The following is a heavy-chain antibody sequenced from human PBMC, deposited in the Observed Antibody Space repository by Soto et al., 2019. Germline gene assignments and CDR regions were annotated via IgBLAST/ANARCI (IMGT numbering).Heavy chain of an antibody. CDR2: ISDDGSNK. D-gene: IGHD1-7*01. J-gene: IGHJ6*02. V-gene: IGHV3-30-3*01. CDR1: GYTFRSYA. Sequence: QVQLVESGGGVVQPGRSLRLSCAASGYTFRSYAMYCVRQAPGKGREWVAVISDDGSNKYYADSVKGRFTISRDNSKHTLDLQMNSLRPEDTAVYYCAREAGIAGTPREYRTYDYSGMYVWGQGSTVIVAS. CDR3: AREAGIAGTPREYRTYDYSGMYV.